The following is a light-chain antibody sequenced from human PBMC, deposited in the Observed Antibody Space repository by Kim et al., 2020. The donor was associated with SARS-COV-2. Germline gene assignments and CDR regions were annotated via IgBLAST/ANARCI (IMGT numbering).Light chain of an antibody. V-gene: IGLV10-54*01. CDR1: SNNVGKDG. J-gene: IGLJ1*01. CDR3: SAWDSSLNAYV. Sequence: QTATITCTGNSNNVGKDGAAWLQQHQGHPPKLLCYRNNNRPSGISERISASRSGNTASLTITGLQPEDEADYYCSAWDSSLNAYVFGTGTKVTVL. CDR2: RNN.